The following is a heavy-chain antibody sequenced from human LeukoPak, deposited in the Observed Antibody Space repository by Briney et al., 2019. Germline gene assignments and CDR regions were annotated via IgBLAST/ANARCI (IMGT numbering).Heavy chain of an antibody. CDR1: VGSIKIYY. CDR3: ARGGYYDSSGLYFFDY. V-gene: IGHV4-4*07. J-gene: IGHJ4*02. CDR2: IYTSGST. Sequence: PSETLSLTCTVSVGSIKIYYWSCIRQPAGGGLECIGRIYTSGSTNYNPSLQSRVTMSVDTSKNKFSLKLSSVTAADTAVYYCARGGYYDSSGLYFFDYWGQGTLVTVSS. D-gene: IGHD3-22*01.